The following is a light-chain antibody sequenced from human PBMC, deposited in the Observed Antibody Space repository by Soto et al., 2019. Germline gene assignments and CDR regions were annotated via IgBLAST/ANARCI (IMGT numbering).Light chain of an antibody. CDR1: QSVNLH. Sequence: EIMMTQSPGTLSVSPGEGATLSCTASQSVNLHLAWYQQKPGQPPRLLLYGASTRATGIPVRFRGSGSWTEFTPTIRSLQSEASAVYYCHQYNSWPRGTFGPGTKVEIK. V-gene: IGKV3-15*01. J-gene: IGKJ3*01. CDR2: GAS. CDR3: HQYNSWPRGT.